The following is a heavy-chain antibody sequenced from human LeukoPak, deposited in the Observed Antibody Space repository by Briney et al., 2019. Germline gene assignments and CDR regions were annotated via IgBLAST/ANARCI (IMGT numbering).Heavy chain of an antibody. Sequence: SETLSLTCAVYGGSFSGYYWSWIRQPPGKGLEWIGEINHSGSTNYNPSLKSRATTSVDTSKSQFSLKLSSVTAADTAVYYCARVTLTFSDAFDIWGQGTMVTVSS. CDR2: INHSGST. J-gene: IGHJ3*02. V-gene: IGHV4-34*01. D-gene: IGHD3-3*02. CDR1: GGSFSGYY. CDR3: ARVTLTFSDAFDI.